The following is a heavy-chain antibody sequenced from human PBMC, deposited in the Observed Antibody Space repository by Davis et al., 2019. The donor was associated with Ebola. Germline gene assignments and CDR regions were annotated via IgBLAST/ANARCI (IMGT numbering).Heavy chain of an antibody. J-gene: IGHJ6*02. CDR2: ISGSASDT. D-gene: IGHD2/OR15-2a*01. CDR3: AKFLAFYYYYGMDV. Sequence: GESLKISCAASGFTFSSYDMSWVRQAPGKGLEWVSGISGSASDTYYTDSVKGRFTISRDNSKNTLYLQMNSLRAEDTAVYYCAKFLAFYYYYGMDVWGQGTTVTVSS. V-gene: IGHV3-23*01. CDR1: GFTFSSYD.